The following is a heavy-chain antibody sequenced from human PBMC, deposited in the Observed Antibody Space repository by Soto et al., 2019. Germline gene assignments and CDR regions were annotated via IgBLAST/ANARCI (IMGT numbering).Heavy chain of an antibody. J-gene: IGHJ3*02. V-gene: IGHV1-18*01. CDR1: GYTFTSYG. CDR2: ISAYNGNT. CDR3: ARKSYRVTVRPDDALDI. D-gene: IGHD3-16*02. Sequence: ASVKVSCKASGYTFTSYGISWVRQAPGQGLEWMGWISAYNGNTNYAQKLQGRVTMTTDTSTSTAYMELRSLRSDDTAVYYCARKSYRVTVRPDDALDISGQGTIVTVSS.